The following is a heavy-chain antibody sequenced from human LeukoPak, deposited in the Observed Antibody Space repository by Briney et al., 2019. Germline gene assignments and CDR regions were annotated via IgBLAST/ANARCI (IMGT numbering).Heavy chain of an antibody. Sequence: GGSLRLSCAGSGFTFSSYGMHWVRQAPGKGLEWVSVIWYDGSNKYYADSVKGRFTISRDNSKNTLHLQMNSLRAEDTAVYYCAREADTAMVTNYFDYWGQGTLVTVSS. J-gene: IGHJ4*02. CDR2: IWYDGSNK. CDR1: GFTFSSYG. V-gene: IGHV3-33*08. D-gene: IGHD5-18*01. CDR3: AREADTAMVTNYFDY.